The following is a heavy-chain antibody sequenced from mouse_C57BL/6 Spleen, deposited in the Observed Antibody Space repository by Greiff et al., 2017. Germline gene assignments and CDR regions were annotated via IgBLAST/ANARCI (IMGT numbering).Heavy chain of an antibody. J-gene: IGHJ3*01. V-gene: IGHV1-72*01. CDR3: ATAQATAWFAY. CDR2: IGPNSGGT. D-gene: IGHD3-2*02. CDR1: GYTFTSYW. Sequence: QSCKASGYTFTSYWMHWVKQRPGRGLEWIGRIGPNSGGTKYNEKFKSKATLTVNKPSSTAYMQLSSLTSEDSAVYYCATAQATAWFAYWGQGTLVTVSA.